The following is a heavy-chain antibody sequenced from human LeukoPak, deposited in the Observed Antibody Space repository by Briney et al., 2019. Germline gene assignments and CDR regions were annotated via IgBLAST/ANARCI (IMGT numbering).Heavy chain of an antibody. CDR1: GYTFSIYG. J-gene: IGHJ6*02. V-gene: IGHV1-18*01. Sequence: ASVKVSFKASGYTFSIYGISWVRQAPGQGLEWMGWISAYNGNTNYAQKLQGRVTMTTDTSTSTAYMELRSLRSDDTAVYYCARQGQYGDFYYYYGLDVWGQGTTVTVSS. CDR3: ARQGQYGDFYYYYGLDV. D-gene: IGHD4-17*01. CDR2: ISAYNGNT.